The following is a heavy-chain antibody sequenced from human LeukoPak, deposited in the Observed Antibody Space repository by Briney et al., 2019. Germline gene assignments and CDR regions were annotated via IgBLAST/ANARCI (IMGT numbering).Heavy chain of an antibody. Sequence: GSLRLSRVGSGFILNSSSMSLVRQAPGKGLEWVSGTNGGGTDTYYADSVKGRFTISRDNSKNTLYLQMNSLRAEDTALYYCAKGGRVDSSRPNTYFDYWGQGILVTVSS. CDR2: TNGGGTDT. J-gene: IGHJ4*02. D-gene: IGHD3-9*01. V-gene: IGHV3-23*01. CDR1: GFILNSSS. CDR3: AKGGRVDSSRPNTYFDY.